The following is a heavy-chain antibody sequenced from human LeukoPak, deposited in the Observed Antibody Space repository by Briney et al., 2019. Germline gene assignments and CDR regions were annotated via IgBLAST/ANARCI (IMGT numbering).Heavy chain of an antibody. CDR1: GGSISSSTYS. CDR3: ARATGNTDY. V-gene: IGHV4-39*01. D-gene: IGHD1-26*01. CDR2: IYYSGST. J-gene: IGHJ4*02. Sequence: SETLSLTCTVSGGSISSSTYSWGWIRLPPGKGLEWIGSIYYSGSTYYNPSLKSRVTISVDTSNNQFSLKLSSVTAADTAVYYCARATGNTDYWGQGTLVTVSS.